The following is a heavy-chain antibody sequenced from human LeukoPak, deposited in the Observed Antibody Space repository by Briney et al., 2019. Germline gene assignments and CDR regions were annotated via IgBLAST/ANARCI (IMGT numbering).Heavy chain of an antibody. J-gene: IGHJ4*02. D-gene: IGHD5-18*01. Sequence: GGSLRLSCAASGFTFSSYAMSWVRQAPGKGLEWVSGISGSGGTYYADSVKGRSTISRDNSKNTLYLQMNSLRVEDTAVYYCAKDRVGTAMVVGDFDYWGQGTLVTVSS. CDR3: AKDRVGTAMVVGDFDY. CDR1: GFTFSSYA. CDR2: ISGSGGT. V-gene: IGHV3-23*01.